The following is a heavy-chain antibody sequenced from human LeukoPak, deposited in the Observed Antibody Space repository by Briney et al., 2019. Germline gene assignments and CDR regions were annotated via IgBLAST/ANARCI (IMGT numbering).Heavy chain of an antibody. V-gene: IGHV4-4*09. Sequence: SETLSLTCTVSGDSISSYYWSWIRQSPGKGLEWIGYFYSSRSTRYSPSLQSRVTMSVDTSKNQLSLKVHSVTAADTAVYYCARRGGYSYDTPGIYYMDVWGTGTTVTVSS. CDR1: GDSISSYY. CDR2: FYSSRST. D-gene: IGHD5-18*01. J-gene: IGHJ6*03. CDR3: ARRGGYSYDTPGIYYMDV.